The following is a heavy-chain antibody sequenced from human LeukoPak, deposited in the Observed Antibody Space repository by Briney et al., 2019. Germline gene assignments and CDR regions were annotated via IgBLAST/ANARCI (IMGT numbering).Heavy chain of an antibody. D-gene: IGHD3-3*02. CDR1: GFTFVDYG. J-gene: IGHJ4*02. Sequence: GGSLRLSCATSGFTFVDYGLSWVRRAPGKGLEWLCAINYNGAITDYADSVKGRFTISRDNAKNSLYLRMDSLRAEDTALYYCARDRLGPSISVSHFDLWGQGTLVAVSS. V-gene: IGHV3-20*04. CDR2: INYNGAIT. CDR3: ARDRLGPSISVSHFDL.